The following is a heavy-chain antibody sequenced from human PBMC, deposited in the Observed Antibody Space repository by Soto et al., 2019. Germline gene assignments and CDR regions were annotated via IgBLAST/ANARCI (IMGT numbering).Heavy chain of an antibody. CDR2: IIPIFGTA. V-gene: IGHV1-69*13. CDR3: ARDYDHRPRNIDY. CDR1: GGTFSSYA. J-gene: IGHJ4*02. D-gene: IGHD3-22*01. Sequence: ASVKVSCKASGGTFSSYAISWVRQAPGQGLEWMGGIIPIFGTANYAQKFQGRVTITADESTSTAYMELSSLRSEDTAVYYCARDYDHRPRNIDYWGQGTLVTVSS.